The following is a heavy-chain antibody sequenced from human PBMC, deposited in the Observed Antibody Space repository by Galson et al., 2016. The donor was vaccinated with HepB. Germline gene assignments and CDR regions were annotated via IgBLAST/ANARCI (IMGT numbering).Heavy chain of an antibody. CDR1: GFTFSSYW. D-gene: IGHD3-3*01. J-gene: IGHJ4*02. V-gene: IGHV3-7*01. CDR3: ARDGPHDFWSGYPFDY. Sequence: SLRLSCAASGFTFSSYWMSWVRQAPGKGLEWVANVKQGGSEKYYVDSVKGRFTISRDNAENSLYLQMNSLRAEDTAVYYCARDGPHDFWSGYPFDYWGQGTLVTVSS. CDR2: VKQGGSEK.